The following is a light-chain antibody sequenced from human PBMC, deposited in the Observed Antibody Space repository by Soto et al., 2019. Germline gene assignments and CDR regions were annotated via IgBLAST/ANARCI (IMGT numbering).Light chain of an antibody. CDR1: QSVTVNS. Sequence: EILLTQSPSTLSLSPGEGVTLSCRASQSVTVNSLAWYQQKPGQAPRLLIYAASTRAAAVPDRFTGSGSGTDFALTISRLEPEDXGVYXXXQYGDSPLTSGPGTKVDIK. V-gene: IGKV3-20*01. CDR2: AAS. CDR3: XQYGDSPLT. J-gene: IGKJ3*01.